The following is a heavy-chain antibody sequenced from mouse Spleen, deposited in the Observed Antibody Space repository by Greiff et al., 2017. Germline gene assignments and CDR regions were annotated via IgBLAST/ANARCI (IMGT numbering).Heavy chain of an antibody. CDR1: GVSLTSYG. Sequence: QVQLQQSGPGLVAPSQSLSITCTVSGVSLTSYGVAWVRQSPGKGLAWLGVIWGGGSTNYNSALKSRLSISKDNSESQVFLKMNSLQTDDTAMYYCASDGGDYDEAWFAYWGQGTLVTVSA. V-gene: IGHV2-6*01. CDR3: ASDGGDYDEAWFAY. D-gene: IGHD2-4*01. CDR2: IWGGGST. J-gene: IGHJ3*01.